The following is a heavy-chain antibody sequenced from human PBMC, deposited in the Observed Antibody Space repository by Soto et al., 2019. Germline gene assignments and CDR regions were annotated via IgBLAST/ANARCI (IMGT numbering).Heavy chain of an antibody. Sequence: QVQLVESGGGVVQPGRSLRLSCAASGFTFSSYGMHWVRQAPGTGLEWVAVIWYDGSNKYYADSVKGRFTISRDNSKNTLYLQMNSLRAEDTAVYYCAREYQYYDYYMDVWGKGTTVTVSS. CDR2: IWYDGSNK. CDR3: AREYQYYDYYMDV. D-gene: IGHD2-2*01. V-gene: IGHV3-33*01. CDR1: GFTFSSYG. J-gene: IGHJ6*03.